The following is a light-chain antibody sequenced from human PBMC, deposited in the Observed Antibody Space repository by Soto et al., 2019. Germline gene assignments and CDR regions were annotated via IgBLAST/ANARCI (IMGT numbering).Light chain of an antibody. J-gene: IGLJ3*02. Sequence: QSALTQPRSVSGSPGQSVTICCTGTNSDVGGYNFVSWYQQLPGKAPKLMISAVSQRPSGVPDRFSGSKSGNTASLTISGLQADDEADYFCCSYTASDIWVFGGGTKVTVL. V-gene: IGLV2-11*01. CDR3: CSYTASDIWV. CDR1: NSDVGGYNF. CDR2: AVS.